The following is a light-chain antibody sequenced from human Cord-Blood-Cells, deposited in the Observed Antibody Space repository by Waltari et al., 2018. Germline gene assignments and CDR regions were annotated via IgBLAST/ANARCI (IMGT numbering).Light chain of an antibody. V-gene: IGLV2-23*01. J-gene: IGLJ1*01. CDR2: EGS. CDR3: CSYAGSSTSLYV. CDR1: SSDVGSYNL. Sequence: QSALTQPAPVSGSPGQSITISCTGTSSDVGSYNLVPWYQQHPGKAPKLMIYEGSKRPSGVSNRFSGSKSGNTASLTISGLQAEDEADYYCCSYAGSSTSLYVFGTGTKVTVL.